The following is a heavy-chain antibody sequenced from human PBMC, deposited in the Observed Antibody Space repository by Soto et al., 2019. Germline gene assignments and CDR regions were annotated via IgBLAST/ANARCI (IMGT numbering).Heavy chain of an antibody. CDR3: ARYCISTSCYYYYGMDV. CDR2: IYYSGST. CDR1: GDSISSSSYY. Sequence: PSETLSLTCTVSGDSISSSSYYWGWIRQPPGKGLEWIGSIYYSGSTYYNPSLKSRVTISVDTSKNQFSLKLSSVTAADTAVYYCARYCISTSCYYYYGMDVWGQGTTVTVSS. D-gene: IGHD2-2*01. J-gene: IGHJ6*02. V-gene: IGHV4-39*01.